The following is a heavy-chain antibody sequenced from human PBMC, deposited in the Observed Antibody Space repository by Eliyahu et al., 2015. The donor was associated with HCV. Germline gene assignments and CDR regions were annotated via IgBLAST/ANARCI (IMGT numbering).Heavy chain of an antibody. D-gene: IGHD6-13*01. CDR2: IYWDDDK. CDR3: AHTPLAAAGNYYFDY. Sequence: QITLKESGPTLVKPTQTLTLTCTFSGFSLSTSGVGVGWIRQPPGKALEWLALIYWDDDKRYSPSLKSRLTITKDTSKNQVVLTMTNMDPVDTATYYCAHTPLAAAGNYYFDYWGQGTLVTVSS. CDR1: GFSLSTSGVG. V-gene: IGHV2-5*02. J-gene: IGHJ4*02.